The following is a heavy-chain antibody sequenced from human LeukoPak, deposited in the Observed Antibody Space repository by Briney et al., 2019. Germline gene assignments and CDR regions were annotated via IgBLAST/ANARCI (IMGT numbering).Heavy chain of an antibody. CDR1: AASISSGSSD. CDR2: VVIRGTT. Sequence: SQTLSPTRPLAAASISSGSSDWNWIREPALKRLEWLGHVVIRGTTNYNPSLKSRVTMSVDTSKNQFSLKLSSVTAADTAMYYCARLLWFGDLGEPNYYFDYWGQGTLVTVSS. D-gene: IGHD3-10*01. V-gene: IGHV4-61*09. J-gene: IGHJ4*02. CDR3: ARLLWFGDLGEPNYYFDY.